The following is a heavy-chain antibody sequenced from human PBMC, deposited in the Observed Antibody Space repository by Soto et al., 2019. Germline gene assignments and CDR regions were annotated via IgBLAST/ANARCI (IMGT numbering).Heavy chain of an antibody. Sequence: QVQLVESGGGVVQPGRSLRLSCAASGFTFSSYAMHWVRQAPGKGLEWVAVISYDGSNKYYADSVMGRFTISRDNSKNTLYLQMNSLRAEDTAVYYCPREGYSGYDFLYGMDVWGQGTTVTVSS. D-gene: IGHD5-12*01. CDR2: ISYDGSNK. V-gene: IGHV3-30-3*01. CDR1: GFTFSSYA. CDR3: PREGYSGYDFLYGMDV. J-gene: IGHJ6*02.